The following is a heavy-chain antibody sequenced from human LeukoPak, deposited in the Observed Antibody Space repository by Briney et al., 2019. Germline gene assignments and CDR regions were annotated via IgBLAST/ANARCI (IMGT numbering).Heavy chain of an antibody. CDR1: GGSFSGYY. CDR3: ARGPSITHNAFDP. CDR2: INHSGST. V-gene: IGHV4-34*01. J-gene: IGHJ5*02. Sequence: SETLSLTCAVYGGSFSGYYWSWIRQPPGKGLEWIGEINHSGSTNYNPSLKSRVTISVDTSKNQFSLKLSSVTAADTAVYYCARGPSITHNAFDPWGQETLVTVSS. D-gene: IGHD2/OR15-2a*01.